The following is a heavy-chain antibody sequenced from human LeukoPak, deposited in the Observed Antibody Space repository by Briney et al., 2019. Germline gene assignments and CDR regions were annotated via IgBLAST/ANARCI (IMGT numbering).Heavy chain of an antibody. J-gene: IGHJ6*03. CDR1: GASVSGSAYY. CDR2: ISHSGST. D-gene: IGHD1-7*01. CDR3: TGTGYYYMDV. Sequence: SETLSLTCTVPGASVSGSAYYWGWIRQPPGKGLEWIGSISHSGSTYYNPSLKSRVTMSVDTSKNQFSLKLSSVTAADTAVYYCTGTGYYYMDVWGKGTTVTISS. V-gene: IGHV4-39*01.